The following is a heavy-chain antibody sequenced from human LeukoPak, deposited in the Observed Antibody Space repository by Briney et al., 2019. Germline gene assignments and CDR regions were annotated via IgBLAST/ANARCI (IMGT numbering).Heavy chain of an antibody. J-gene: IGHJ5*02. D-gene: IGHD3-9*01. CDR1: GGSISSSSYY. CDR2: ICYSGST. V-gene: IGHV4-39*07. Sequence: PSETLSLTCTVSGGSISSSSYYWGWIRQPPGKGLEWIGSICYSGSTYYNPSLKSRVTISVDTSKNQFSLKLSSVTAADTAVYYCARGLIYFDWLLYLPEDNWFDPWGQGTLVTVSS. CDR3: ARGLIYFDWLLYLPEDNWFDP.